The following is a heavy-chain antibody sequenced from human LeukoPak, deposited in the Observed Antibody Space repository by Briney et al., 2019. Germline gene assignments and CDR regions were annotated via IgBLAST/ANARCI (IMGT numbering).Heavy chain of an antibody. J-gene: IGHJ4*02. CDR1: GFTVSTSY. CDR2: IYSGGNT. V-gene: IGHV3-66*01. D-gene: IGHD2/OR15-2a*01. CDR3: ASGLEYLQHWFF. Sequence: GGSLRLSCLASGFTVSTSYMCWVRQAPGSGLEWVSVIYSGGNTYYADSVKGRFIISRDNSKNTLFLQMEALRGEDTAVYYCASGLEYLQHWFFWGQGTRVSVYS.